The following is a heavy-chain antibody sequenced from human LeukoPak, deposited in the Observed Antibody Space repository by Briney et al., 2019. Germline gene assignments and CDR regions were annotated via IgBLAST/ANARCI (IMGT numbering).Heavy chain of an antibody. J-gene: IGHJ4*02. V-gene: IGHV3-49*04. CDR2: IRSKAYGGTT. CDR3: TSQYSYGQSHYDY. Sequence: PGGSLRLSCTASGFTFGDYAMSWVRQAPGKGLEWVGFIRSKAYGGTTEYAASVKGRFTISRDDSESIAYLQMNSLKTEDTAVYYCTSQYSYGQSHYDYWGQGTLVTVSS. CDR1: GFTFGDYA. D-gene: IGHD5-18*01.